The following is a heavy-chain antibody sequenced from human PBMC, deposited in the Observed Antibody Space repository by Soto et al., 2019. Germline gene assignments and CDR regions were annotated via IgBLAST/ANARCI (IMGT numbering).Heavy chain of an antibody. CDR3: VRRDITATTKWGAFDV. CDR2: LSPGADVS. J-gene: IGHJ3*01. D-gene: IGHD1-20*01. CDR1: GFTFSSFV. Sequence: EVQLLESGGGLVQPGGSLRLSCAASGFTFSSFVMNWVRQAPGKVLEWVSTLSPGADVSHYTDSVKGRFTISRDNSRRTLHLQMDSLRVEDAAVYFCVRRDITATTKWGAFDVWGQGTAVTVSS. V-gene: IGHV3-23*01.